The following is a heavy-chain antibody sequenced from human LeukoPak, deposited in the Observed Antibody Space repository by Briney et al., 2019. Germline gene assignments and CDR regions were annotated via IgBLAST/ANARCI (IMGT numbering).Heavy chain of an antibody. D-gene: IGHD3-22*01. CDR2: MNPNSGNT. Sequence: GASVKVSCKASGYTFTSYDINWVRQATGQGLEWMGWMNPNSGNTGYAQKFQGRVTMTRNTSMSTAYMELSSLRSEDTAVYYCARGSSGYYYGTTFDYWGQGTLVTVSS. J-gene: IGHJ4*02. CDR3: ARGSSGYYYGTTFDY. CDR1: GYTFTSYD. V-gene: IGHV1-8*01.